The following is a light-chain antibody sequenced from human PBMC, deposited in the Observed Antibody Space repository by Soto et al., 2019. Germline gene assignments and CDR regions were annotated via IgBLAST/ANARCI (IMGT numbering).Light chain of an antibody. J-gene: IGKJ2*01. CDR2: DAS. Sequence: DIQMTQSPSTLSASVGDSVTITCRASQSINSLVAWYQQHPRKAPKLLIHDASSLENGVPSRFSGSGSGTGFTLTITSLQPDDFATYYCLQYDHYSTFGQGTKLEI. V-gene: IGKV1-5*01. CDR3: LQYDHYST. CDR1: QSINSL.